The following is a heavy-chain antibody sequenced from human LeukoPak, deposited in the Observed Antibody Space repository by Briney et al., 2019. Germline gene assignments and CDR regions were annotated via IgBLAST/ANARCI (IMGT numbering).Heavy chain of an antibody. V-gene: IGHV1-2*02. Sequence: GASVKVSCKPSGYTFIDHYLHWVRQAPGQGLASLGWIDPDTGDTNYPQKFQGRVTMTRDTSISTAYMELNRLRSDDTAVYYCARGGHNSNSGGYDFWGLGTLVTVSS. CDR3: ARGGHNSNSGGYDF. J-gene: IGHJ4*02. D-gene: IGHD3-22*01. CDR2: IDPDTGDT. CDR1: GYTFIDHY.